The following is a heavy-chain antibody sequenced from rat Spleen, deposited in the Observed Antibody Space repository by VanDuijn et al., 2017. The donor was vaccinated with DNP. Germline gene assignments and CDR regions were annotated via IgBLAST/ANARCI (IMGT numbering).Heavy chain of an antibody. CDR3: ARAGGYDPFAY. D-gene: IGHD1-7*01. CDR1: GFSLTSNG. Sequence: QVQLKESGPGLVQPSQTLSLTCTVSGFSLTSNGVSWVRQPPGKGLEWIAAISSGGSTDYNSALKSRLSISRDTSKSQVLLKMNSLQSEDTAMYFCARAGGYDPFAYWGQGTLVTVSS. CDR2: ISSGGST. V-gene: IGHV2S12*01. J-gene: IGHJ3*01.